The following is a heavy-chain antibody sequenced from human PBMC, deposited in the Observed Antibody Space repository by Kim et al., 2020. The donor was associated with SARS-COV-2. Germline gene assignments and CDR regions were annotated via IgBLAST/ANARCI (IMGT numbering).Heavy chain of an antibody. CDR3: AKDYFGSGLGWGWFDP. CDR2: IWYDGSNK. D-gene: IGHD6-19*01. V-gene: IGHV3-33*06. Sequence: GGSLRLSCAASGFTFSSYGMHWVRQAPGKGLEWVAVIWYDGSNKYYADSVKGRFTISRDNSKNTLYLQMNSLRAEDTAVYYCAKDYFGSGLGWGWFDPWGQGTLVTVSS. J-gene: IGHJ5*02. CDR1: GFTFSSYG.